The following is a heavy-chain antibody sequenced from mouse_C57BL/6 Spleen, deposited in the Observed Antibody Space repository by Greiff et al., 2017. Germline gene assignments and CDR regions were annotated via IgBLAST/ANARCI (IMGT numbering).Heavy chain of an antibody. Sequence: EVKVEESGPGLVKPSQSLSLTCSVTGYSITSGYYWNWIRQFPGNKLEWMGYISYDGSNNYNPSLKNRISITRDTSKNQFFLKLNSVTTEDTATYYCARVRENYYAMDYWGQGTSVTVSS. J-gene: IGHJ4*01. CDR1: GYSITSGYY. CDR3: ARVRENYYAMDY. CDR2: ISYDGSN. V-gene: IGHV3-6*01.